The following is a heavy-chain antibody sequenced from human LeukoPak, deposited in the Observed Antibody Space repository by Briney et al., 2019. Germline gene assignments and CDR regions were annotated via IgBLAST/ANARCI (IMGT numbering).Heavy chain of an antibody. J-gene: IGHJ4*02. CDR1: GYTFTSYD. CDR2: MSANSGNT. D-gene: IGHD7-27*01. Sequence: ASVKASCKASGYTFTSYDMNWVRQATGQGLEWMGWMSANSGNTDYAQKFQGRVTMTRNTFINTAYMELSSLRSEDTAVYYCARGPRNWGFDCWGRGKLVTVSS. V-gene: IGHV1-8*01. CDR3: ARGPRNWGFDC.